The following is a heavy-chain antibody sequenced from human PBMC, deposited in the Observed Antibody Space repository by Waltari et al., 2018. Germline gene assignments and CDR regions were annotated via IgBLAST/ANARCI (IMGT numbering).Heavy chain of an antibody. V-gene: IGHV4-34*01. CDR2: INHSGST. Sequence: QVQLQQWGAGLLKPSETLSLTCAVYGGSFSGYYWSWIRQPPGKGLEWIWEINHSGSTNSNPSLKSRVTISVDTSKNQFSLKLSSVTAADTAVYYCARDTVTPMYYYYGMDVWGQGTTVTVSS. CDR3: ARDTVTPMYYYYGMDV. CDR1: GGSFSGYY. J-gene: IGHJ6*02. D-gene: IGHD2-2*02.